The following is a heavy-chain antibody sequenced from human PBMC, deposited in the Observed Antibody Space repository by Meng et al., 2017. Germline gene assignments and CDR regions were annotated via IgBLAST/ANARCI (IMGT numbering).Heavy chain of an antibody. CDR1: GFTFSSYA. CDR3: ARGQNWNYFGFFDY. D-gene: IGHD1-7*01. J-gene: IGHJ4*02. Sequence: VQRVGFGGGVVPPGRSRGLSCAASGFTFSSYAMHWVRQAPGKGLEWVAVISYDGSNKYYADSVKGRFTISRDNSKNTLYLQMNSLRAEDTAVYYCARGQNWNYFGFFDYWGQGTLVTVSS. CDR2: ISYDGSNK. V-gene: IGHV3-30*01.